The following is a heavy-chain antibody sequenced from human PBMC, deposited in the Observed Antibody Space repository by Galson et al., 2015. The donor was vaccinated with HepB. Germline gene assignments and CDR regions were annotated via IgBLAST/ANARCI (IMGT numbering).Heavy chain of an antibody. J-gene: IGHJ6*02. V-gene: IGHV1-24*01. CDR1: GYTLTELS. Sequence: SVKVSCKVSGYTLTELSMHWVRQAPGKGLERMGGFDPEDGETIYAQKFQGRVTMTEDTSTDTAYMELSILRSEDTAVYYCATQVGYCSSTSCKMYYYYYGMDVWGQGTTVTVSS. CDR2: FDPEDGET. D-gene: IGHD2-2*01. CDR3: ATQVGYCSSTSCKMYYYYYGMDV.